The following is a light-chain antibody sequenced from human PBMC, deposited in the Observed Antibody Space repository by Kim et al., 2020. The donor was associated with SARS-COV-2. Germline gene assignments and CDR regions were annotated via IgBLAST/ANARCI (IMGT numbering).Light chain of an antibody. J-gene: IGKJ2*01. CDR2: DAS. CDR3: QQRSNPYT. V-gene: IGKV3-11*01. CDR1: QSVGSN. Sequence: RSLSPGERVTLSCRASQSVGSNLAWYQQKPGQAPRLIIYDASNRASGIPARFSGSGSGTDFTLTINSLEPEDFAVYYCQQRSNPYTFGQGTKLEI.